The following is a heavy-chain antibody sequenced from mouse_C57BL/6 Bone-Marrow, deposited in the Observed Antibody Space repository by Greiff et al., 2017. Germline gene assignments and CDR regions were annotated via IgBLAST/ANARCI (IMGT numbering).Heavy chain of an antibody. D-gene: IGHD1-1*01. CDR3: ARITTLVAPYAMDY. CDR1: GYTFTDYY. V-gene: IGHV1-75*01. J-gene: IGHJ4*01. CDR2: IFPGSGST. Sequence: QVQLQQSGPELVKPGASVKISCKASGYTFTDYYINWVKQRHGQGLEWIGWIFPGSGSTYYNEKFKGKATLTVDKSSSTAYMLLRSLTSEDSAVYFCARITTLVAPYAMDYWGQGTSVTVSS.